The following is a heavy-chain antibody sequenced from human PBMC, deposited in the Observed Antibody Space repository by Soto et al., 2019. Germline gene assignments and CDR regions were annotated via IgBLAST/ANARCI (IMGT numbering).Heavy chain of an antibody. CDR1: GFTFSSYA. CDR3: AKGLGDSSSYGPYYYGMDV. V-gene: IGHV3-23*01. CDR2: ISGSGDST. J-gene: IGHJ6*02. D-gene: IGHD6-13*01. Sequence: PGWSLRLSCAASGFTFSSYAMIWVRQAPGKGLEWVSAISGSGDSTYYADSVKGRFTISRDNSKNTLYPQMNSLSAEDTAVYYCAKGLGDSSSYGPYYYGMDVWGQGTTVTVSS.